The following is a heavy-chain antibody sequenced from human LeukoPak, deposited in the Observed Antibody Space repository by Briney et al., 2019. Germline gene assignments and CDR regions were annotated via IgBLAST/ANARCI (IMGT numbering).Heavy chain of an antibody. CDR1: GFTFSNYA. CDR3: AKGQGSGSTYYYYYYMDV. CDR2: ISGSGGST. J-gene: IGHJ6*03. V-gene: IGHV3-23*01. Sequence: PGGSLRLSCTDSGFTFSNYAMHWVRQAPGKGLEWVSAISGSGGSTYYADSVKGRFTISRDNSKNTLYLQMNSLRAEDTAVYYCAKGQGSGSTYYYYYYMDVWGKGTTVTISS. D-gene: IGHD3-10*01.